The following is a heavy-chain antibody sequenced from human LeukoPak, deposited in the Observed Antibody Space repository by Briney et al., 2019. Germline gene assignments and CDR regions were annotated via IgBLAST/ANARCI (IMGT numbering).Heavy chain of an antibody. Sequence: GGSLRLSCAASGFTFSSYEMNWVRQAPGKGLEWVSYISSSSSTIYYADSVKGRFTISRDNAKNSLYLQMNSLRAEDTAVYYCARVPPRHYYDSSGSGYWGQGTLVTVSS. CDR1: GFTFSSYE. J-gene: IGHJ4*02. V-gene: IGHV3-48*01. D-gene: IGHD3-22*01. CDR3: ARVPPRHYYDSSGSGY. CDR2: ISSSSSTI.